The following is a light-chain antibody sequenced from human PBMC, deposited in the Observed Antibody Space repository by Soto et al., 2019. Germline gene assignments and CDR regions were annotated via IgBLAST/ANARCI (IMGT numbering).Light chain of an antibody. CDR2: NVN. J-gene: IGLJ2*01. CDR1: SSDVGGYHY. CDR3: CSYAGIYTLV. Sequence: QSALTQPRSVSGSPGQSVTIACTGTSSDVGGYHYVSWYQHHPGKAPKLMIFNVNERPSGVPARFSGSKSGNTASLTISGRQAEDEADYYCCSYAGIYTLVFGGGTKLTVL. V-gene: IGLV2-11*01.